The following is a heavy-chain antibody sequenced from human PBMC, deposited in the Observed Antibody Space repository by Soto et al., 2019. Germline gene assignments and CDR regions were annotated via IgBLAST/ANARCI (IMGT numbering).Heavy chain of an antibody. D-gene: IGHD6-19*01. J-gene: IGHJ4*02. Sequence: QVQLVESGGGVVQPGRSLRLSCAASGFTFSSYGMHWVRQAPGKGLEWVAVISYDGSNKYYADSVKGRFTISRDNSKNTLYLQRNSLRAEGTAVYYCAKACSSGWCPNDYWGQGTVVTVSS. CDR3: AKACSSGWCPNDY. V-gene: IGHV3-30*18. CDR2: ISYDGSNK. CDR1: GFTFSSYG.